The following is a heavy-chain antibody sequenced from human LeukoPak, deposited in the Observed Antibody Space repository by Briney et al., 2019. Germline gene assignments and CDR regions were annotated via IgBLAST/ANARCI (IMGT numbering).Heavy chain of an antibody. V-gene: IGHV3-23*01. Sequence: PGGSLRLSCAASGFTFSSYAMSWVRQAPGKGLEWVSAISGSGDSTYYADSVKGWFTISRDNSKNTLYLQMNSLRAEDTAVYFCAKEGRDIVVLPAAVNYWGQGTLLTVSS. J-gene: IGHJ4*02. CDR1: GFTFSSYA. CDR3: AKEGRDIVVLPAAVNY. CDR2: ISGSGDST. D-gene: IGHD2-2*01.